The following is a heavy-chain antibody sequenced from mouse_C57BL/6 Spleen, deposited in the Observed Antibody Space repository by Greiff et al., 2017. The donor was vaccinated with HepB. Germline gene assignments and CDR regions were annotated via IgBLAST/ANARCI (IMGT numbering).Heavy chain of an antibody. CDR2: ISYDGSN. J-gene: IGHJ3*01. CDR3: AREGFHSIYDYEGFAY. Sequence: EVKLMESGPGLVKPSQSLSLTCSVTGYSITSGYYWNWIRQFPGNKLEWMGYISYDGSNNYNPSLKNRISITRDTSKNQFFLKLNSVTTEDTATYYCAREGFHSIYDYEGFAYWGQGTLVTVSA. D-gene: IGHD2-4*01. V-gene: IGHV3-6*01. CDR1: GYSITSGYY.